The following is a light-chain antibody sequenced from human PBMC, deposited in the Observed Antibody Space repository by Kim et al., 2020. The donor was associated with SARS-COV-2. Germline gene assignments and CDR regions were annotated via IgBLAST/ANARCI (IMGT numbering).Light chain of an antibody. CDR1: SGINVGTYG. V-gene: IGLV5-45*02. Sequence: QPVLTQPSSLSASPGASASLTCTLHSGINVGTYGIYWYQQKPGSPPQYLLRYKSDSDKHQDSGVPSRFSGSKDALANAGILIISGIQSDDEADYFCTIWNGNTWVFGGGTQLPS. CDR2: YKSDSDK. J-gene: IGLJ3*02. CDR3: TIWNGNTWV.